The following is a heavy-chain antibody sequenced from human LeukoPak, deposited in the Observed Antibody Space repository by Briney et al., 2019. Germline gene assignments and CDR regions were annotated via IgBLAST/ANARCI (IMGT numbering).Heavy chain of an antibody. D-gene: IGHD6-19*01. CDR3: ARSQSTGWYNGGLDV. V-gene: IGHV4-59*08. CDR2: IYYSGST. CDR1: GGSISSYY. J-gene: IGHJ6*02. Sequence: SETLSLTCTVSGGSISSYYWSWIRQPPGKGLEWIAYIYYSGSTSYNPSLKSRVTISVDTSKNQFSLKLSSVTAADTAVYYCARSQSTGWYNGGLDVWGQGTTVTVSS.